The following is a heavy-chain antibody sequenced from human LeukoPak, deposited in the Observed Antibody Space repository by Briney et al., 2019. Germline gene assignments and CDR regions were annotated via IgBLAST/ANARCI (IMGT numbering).Heavy chain of an antibody. J-gene: IGHJ4*02. D-gene: IGHD5-24*01. CDR1: GGSISSSSYY. CDR3: ASIVEMATIIS. CDR2: IYYSGST. Sequence: PSETLSLTCTVSGGSISSSSYYWGWMRQPPGKGLEWIGSIYYSGSTYYNPSLKSRVTISVDTSKNQFSLKLSSVTAADTAVYYCASIVEMATIISWGQGTLVTVSS. V-gene: IGHV4-39*07.